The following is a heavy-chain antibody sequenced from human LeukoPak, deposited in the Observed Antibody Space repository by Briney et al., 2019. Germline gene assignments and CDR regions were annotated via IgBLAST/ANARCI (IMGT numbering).Heavy chain of an antibody. CDR1: GGSFSDYY. V-gene: IGHV4-34*01. CDR3: ARVEWFGELSPFDI. D-gene: IGHD3-10*01. J-gene: IGHJ3*02. Sequence: PSETLSLTCAVSGGSFSDYYWTWIRQPPGKGLEWIGEINQSGSTSYNPSLKSRVTISVDTSKNQFSLKLSSVTAADTAVYYCARVEWFGELSPFDIWGQGTMVTVSS. CDR2: INQSGST.